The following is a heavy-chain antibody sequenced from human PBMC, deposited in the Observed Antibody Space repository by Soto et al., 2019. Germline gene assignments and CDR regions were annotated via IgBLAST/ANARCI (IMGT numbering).Heavy chain of an antibody. CDR1: GFTVSSNY. CDR2: IYSGGST. D-gene: IGHD6-19*01. V-gene: IGHV3-53*01. Sequence: EVQLVESGGGLIQPGGSLRLSCAASGFTVSSNYMSWVRQAPGKGLEWVSVIYSGGSTYYADSVKGRFTISRDNSKNTLYLQMSSLRAEDTAVYYCARVIAVAGTEWFDPWGQGTLVTVSS. CDR3: ARVIAVAGTEWFDP. J-gene: IGHJ5*02.